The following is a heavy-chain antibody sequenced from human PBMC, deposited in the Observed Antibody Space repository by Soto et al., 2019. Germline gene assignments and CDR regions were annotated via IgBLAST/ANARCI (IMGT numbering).Heavy chain of an antibody. J-gene: IGHJ6*02. V-gene: IGHV3-33*01. CDR3: ARVAVSQGGSGVYYGMDV. Sequence: QVQLVESGGGVVQPGRSLRLSCAASGFTFSSYGMHWVRQAPGKGLEWVAVIWYDGSNKYYADSVKGRFTISRDNSKNTLYLQMNSLRAEDTAVYYCARVAVSQGGSGVYYGMDVWGQGTTVTVSS. CDR1: GFTFSSYG. CDR2: IWYDGSNK. D-gene: IGHD2-8*01.